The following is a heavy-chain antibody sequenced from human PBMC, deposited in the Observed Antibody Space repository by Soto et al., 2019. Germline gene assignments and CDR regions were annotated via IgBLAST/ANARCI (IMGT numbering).Heavy chain of an antibody. Sequence: GGSLRLSCAASKFTFSTYTMNWVRQAPGKGLEWVSSISGSSSYIYYAESLKGRFTISRDNTKNSLYLHMKSLRAEDTAVYYCARDLGQAASPNSYYYYAMDVWGQGTTVTVSS. CDR3: ARDLGQAASPNSYYYYAMDV. CDR1: KFTFSTYT. D-gene: IGHD3-16*01. J-gene: IGHJ6*02. CDR2: ISGSSSYI. V-gene: IGHV3-21*01.